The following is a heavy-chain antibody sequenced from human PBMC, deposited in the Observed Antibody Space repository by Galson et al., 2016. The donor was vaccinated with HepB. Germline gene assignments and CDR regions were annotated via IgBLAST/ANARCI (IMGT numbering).Heavy chain of an antibody. V-gene: IGHV3-7*03. CDR3: ARDLLNLAAPDY. Sequence: SLRLSCAASGFIFSSYGMHWVRQAPGKGLEWVANIKQDGSEKYYVDSVKGRFTISRDNAKNSLYLQMNSLRAEDTAVYHCARDLLNLAAPDYWGQGTLVTVSS. J-gene: IGHJ4*02. D-gene: IGHD6-13*01. CDR2: IKQDGSEK. CDR1: GFIFSSYG.